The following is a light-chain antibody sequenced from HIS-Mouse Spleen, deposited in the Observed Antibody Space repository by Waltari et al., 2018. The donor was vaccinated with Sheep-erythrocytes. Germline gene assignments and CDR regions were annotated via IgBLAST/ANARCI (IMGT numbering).Light chain of an antibody. CDR2: AAS. CDR1: QSISSD. J-gene: IGKJ5*01. Sequence: AIWMTQSPSLLSASPGDRVPISCRMSQSISSDLAWYQQKPGKAPELLIYAASTLQSGVPSRFSGSGSGTDFTLTISCLQSEDFATYYCQQYYSFPITFGQGTRLEIK. CDR3: QQYYSFPIT. V-gene: IGKV1D-8*02.